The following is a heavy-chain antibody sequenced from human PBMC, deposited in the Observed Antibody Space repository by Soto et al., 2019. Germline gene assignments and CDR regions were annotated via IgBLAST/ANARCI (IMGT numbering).Heavy chain of an antibody. CDR1: GGSISSGDYY. J-gene: IGHJ5*02. CDR3: ARDNIVVVPAAWGWFDP. D-gene: IGHD2-2*01. V-gene: IGHV4-30-4*01. Sequence: LSLTCTVSGGSISSGDYYWSWIRQPPGKGLEWIGYIYYSGSTYYNPSLKSRVTISVDTSKNQFSLKLSSVTAADTAVYYCARDNIVVVPAAWGWFDPWGQGTLVTVSS. CDR2: IYYSGST.